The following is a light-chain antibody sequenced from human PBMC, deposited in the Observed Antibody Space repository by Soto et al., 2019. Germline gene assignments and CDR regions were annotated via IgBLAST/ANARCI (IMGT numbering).Light chain of an antibody. J-gene: IGLJ3*02. Sequence: QPVLTQPPSASASLGASVKLTCTLSSGHNSYAIAWHQQQPEKGPRYLMKLNSDGSHSKGDGIPDRFSGSSSGAERYLTISSLQSEDEADYYCQTWSTDIRVFGGGNKLTVL. CDR2: LNSDGSH. CDR3: QTWSTDIRV. V-gene: IGLV4-69*01. CDR1: SGHNSYA.